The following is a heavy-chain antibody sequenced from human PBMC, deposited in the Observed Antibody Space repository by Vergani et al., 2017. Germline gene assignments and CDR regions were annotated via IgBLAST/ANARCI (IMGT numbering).Heavy chain of an antibody. D-gene: IGHD3-22*01. J-gene: IGHJ6*03. V-gene: IGHV6-1*01. CDR1: GDRVSNKSAG. CDR3: AREDISLTVEGANYMDI. CDR2: TYVMSKCYN. Sequence: QVQLHQSGPGLVKPSQTLSLTCAISGDRVSNKSAGWNWIRQSPSRGLEWLGRTYVMSKCYNDYAASVKSRMTINSDTSKNLFSLQLQSVTPEDTAVYYCAREDISLTVEGANYMDIWGKGTTVTVSS.